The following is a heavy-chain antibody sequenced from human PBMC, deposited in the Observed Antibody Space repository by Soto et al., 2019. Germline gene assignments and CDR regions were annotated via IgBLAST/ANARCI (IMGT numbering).Heavy chain of an antibody. CDR3: AREADFASSGYVLDY. V-gene: IGHV3-21*02. Sequence: EVQLVESGGGLVKPGGSLRLSCAASGFTFNRYSMNWVRQAPGKGLEWVSSVTSSSSSMLYADSVKGRFTISRDDAKDSLFLQMTSLRADDTAVYYCAREADFASSGYVLDYWAQGTLVTVSS. J-gene: IGHJ4*02. CDR2: VTSSSSSM. D-gene: IGHD3-22*01. CDR1: GFTFNRYS.